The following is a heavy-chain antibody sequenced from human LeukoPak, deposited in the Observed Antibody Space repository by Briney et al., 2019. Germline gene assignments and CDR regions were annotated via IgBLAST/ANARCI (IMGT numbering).Heavy chain of an antibody. Sequence: GGSLRLSCAASGFTVSSHYMGWVRQAPGKGLEWVSVIYSGGTTYYADSVKGRFTISRDNSKNTLYLQMNSLRVEDTAVYYCARDFCSAGSCYPDNWGQGTLVTVSS. CDR1: GFTVSSHY. J-gene: IGHJ4*02. CDR3: ARDFCSAGSCYPDN. CDR2: IYSGGTT. V-gene: IGHV3-53*01. D-gene: IGHD2-15*01.